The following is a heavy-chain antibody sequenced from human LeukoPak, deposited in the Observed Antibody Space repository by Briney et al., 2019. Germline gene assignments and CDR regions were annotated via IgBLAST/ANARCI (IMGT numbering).Heavy chain of an antibody. CDR1: GGTFSSYA. V-gene: IGHV1-69*05. CDR3: ARGAVGGYYYMDV. J-gene: IGHJ6*03. D-gene: IGHD3-16*01. CDR2: IIPIFGTA. Sequence: SVKVSCKASGGTFSSYAISWVRQAPGQGLEWMGGIIPIFGTANNAQKFQGRVTITTDESTGTAYMELSSLRSEDTAVYYCARGAVGGYYYMDVWGKGTTVTVSS.